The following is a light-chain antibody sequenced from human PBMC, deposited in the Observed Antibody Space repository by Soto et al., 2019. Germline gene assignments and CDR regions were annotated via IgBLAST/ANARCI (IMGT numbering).Light chain of an antibody. CDR2: GAS. Sequence: EIVLTQSPGTLSLSPGERATLSCRASQTVSSSYLAWYQQKPGQAPRLLIYGASSRATGIPDRFSGSGSGTDFTLTISRLGPEDFAVYYCQQHGSSRTFGQGTKVEIK. J-gene: IGKJ1*01. CDR3: QQHGSSRT. V-gene: IGKV3-20*01. CDR1: QTVSSSY.